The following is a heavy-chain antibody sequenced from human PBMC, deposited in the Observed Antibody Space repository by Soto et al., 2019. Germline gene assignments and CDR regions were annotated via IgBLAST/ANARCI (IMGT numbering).Heavy chain of an antibody. CDR3: ASSGYDFGTDPSYMDG. CDR1: GFTFSSYS. J-gene: IGHJ6*03. Sequence: EVQLVESGGGLVKPGGSLRLSCAASGFTFSSYSMNWVRQAPGKGLEWVSSISSSSSYIYYADSVKGRFTISRDNAKNSLYLQMNSLRAEDTAVYYCASSGYDFGTDPSYMDGWGKGNTVTVSS. D-gene: IGHD5-12*01. CDR2: ISSSSSYI. V-gene: IGHV3-21*01.